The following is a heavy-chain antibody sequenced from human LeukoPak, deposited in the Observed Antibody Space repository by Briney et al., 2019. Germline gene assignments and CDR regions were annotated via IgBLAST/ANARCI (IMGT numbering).Heavy chain of an antibody. CDR3: ARGSAVTGVH. CDR1: GFTFSSYW. Sequence: GESLRLSCADSGFTFSSYWMHWVRHAPGKGLVWISRINSDGSTTNYADSVKGRFTISRDNAKNTLYLQMNSLRAEDTAMYYCARGSAVTGVHWGQGALVTVSS. CDR2: INSDGSTT. V-gene: IGHV3-74*01. D-gene: IGHD1-14*01. J-gene: IGHJ4*02.